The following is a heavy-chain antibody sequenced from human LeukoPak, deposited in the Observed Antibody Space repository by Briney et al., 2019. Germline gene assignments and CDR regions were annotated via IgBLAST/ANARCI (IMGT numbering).Heavy chain of an antibody. CDR1: GYTLTELS. J-gene: IGHJ4*02. Sequence: GASVKVSCKVSGYTLTELSMHWVRQAPGKGLEWMGGFDPEDGETIYAQKFQGRVTMTEDTSTDTAYMELSSLRSEDTAVYYCATDPHCSSTSCSDYWGQGTLVTVSS. D-gene: IGHD2-2*01. CDR2: FDPEDGET. CDR3: ATDPHCSSTSCSDY. V-gene: IGHV1-24*01.